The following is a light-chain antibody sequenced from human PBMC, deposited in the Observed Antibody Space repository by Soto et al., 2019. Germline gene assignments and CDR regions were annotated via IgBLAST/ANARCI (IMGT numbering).Light chain of an antibody. Sequence: QSALTQSPSASGTPGQRVTISCSGSASTFGRNYVYWYQQLPGTAPKLLIYRNSQRPSGVPDRFSGSKSGTSASLAISGLRSEVEADYYCAAWDDNLSGFYVFGDGTKVTVL. V-gene: IGLV1-47*01. CDR2: RNS. CDR3: AAWDDNLSGFYV. J-gene: IGLJ1*01. CDR1: ASTFGRNY.